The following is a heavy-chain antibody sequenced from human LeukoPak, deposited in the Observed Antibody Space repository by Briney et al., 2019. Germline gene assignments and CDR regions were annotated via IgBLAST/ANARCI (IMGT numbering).Heavy chain of an antibody. V-gene: IGHV3-23*01. Sequence: GGSLRLSCAASGFNFANHAMSWVRQTAGKGLEWVSAISGGGDITYYADSVKGRFTISRDNSKDTLFLQMHSLRPGDTSVYYCVREDTPATANYWGQGTLVTISS. D-gene: IGHD2-21*02. CDR3: VREDTPATANY. CDR1: GFNFANHA. CDR2: ISGGGDIT. J-gene: IGHJ4*02.